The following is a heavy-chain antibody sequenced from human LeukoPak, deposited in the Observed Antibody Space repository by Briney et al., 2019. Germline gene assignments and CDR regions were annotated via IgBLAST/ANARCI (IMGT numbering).Heavy chain of an antibody. Sequence: GGSLRLSCAASGFTFSSYWMSWVRQAPGKGLEWVANIKQDGSEKYYVDSVKGRFTISRDNAKNSLYLQMNSLRAEDTAVYYCARDPGGFEGVFDYWGQGTLVTVSS. V-gene: IGHV3-7*03. CDR1: GFTFSSYW. J-gene: IGHJ4*02. CDR2: IKQDGSEK. D-gene: IGHD5-12*01. CDR3: ARDPGGFEGVFDY.